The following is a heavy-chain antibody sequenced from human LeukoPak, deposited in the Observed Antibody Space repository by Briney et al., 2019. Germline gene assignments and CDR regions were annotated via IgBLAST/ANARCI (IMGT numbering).Heavy chain of an antibody. V-gene: IGHV3-21*01. CDR1: GFTFSSYA. J-gene: IGHJ5*02. D-gene: IGHD4/OR15-4a*01. Sequence: PGGSLRLSCAATGFTFSSYAMSWVRQAPGKGLECVSYISSLGNHIHSPDSVKGRFTVSRDNAKNSLYLQMDSLRAEDTAFYYCARDYDYANWFYPWGQGSLVTVSS. CDR2: ISSLGNHI. CDR3: ARDYDYANWFYP.